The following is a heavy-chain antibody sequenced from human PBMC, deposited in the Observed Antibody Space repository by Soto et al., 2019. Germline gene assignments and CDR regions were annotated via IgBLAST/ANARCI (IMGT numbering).Heavy chain of an antibody. CDR1: GYTFTSYA. D-gene: IGHD2-21*01. CDR2: INAGNGNT. J-gene: IGHJ4*02. V-gene: IGHV1-3*01. Sequence: GASVKVSCKASGYTFTSYAMHWVRQAPGQRLEWMGWINAGNGNTKYSQKFQGRVTITRDTSASTAYMELSSLRSEDTAVYYCARDHCGWVCGGGAGVRLYFFDYPGQGTLV. CDR3: ARDHCGWVCGGGAGVRLYFFDY.